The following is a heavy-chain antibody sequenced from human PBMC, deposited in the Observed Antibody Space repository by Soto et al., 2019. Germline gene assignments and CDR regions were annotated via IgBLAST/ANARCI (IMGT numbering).Heavy chain of an antibody. CDR2: ISGSGSSA. D-gene: IGHD6-19*01. Sequence: QLLEYGGDLVQPGGSLRVSCAASGFTFGTSGMSWVRQAPGKGLEWLSVISGSGSSAYYADSVKDRFTISRDNSKNTLYLQMNSLRAEDMAIYYCAKLSVAAWYLDLWGRGTLLTVSS. CDR3: AKLSVAAWYLDL. J-gene: IGHJ2*01. V-gene: IGHV3-23*01. CDR1: GFTFGTSG.